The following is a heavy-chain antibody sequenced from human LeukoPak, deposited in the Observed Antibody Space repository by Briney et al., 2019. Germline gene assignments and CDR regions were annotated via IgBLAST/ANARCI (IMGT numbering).Heavy chain of an antibody. CDR2: IIPIFGTA. J-gene: IGHJ2*01. V-gene: IGHV1-69*13. CDR1: GGTFSSYA. D-gene: IGHD2-21*02. Sequence: EASVTVSCKASGGTFSSYAISWVRQAPGQGLEWMGGIIPIFGTANYAQKFQGRVTITADESTSTAYMELSSLRSEDTAVYYCARDAFTAYCGGDCYSWPYWYFDLWGRGTLVTVSS. CDR3: ARDAFTAYCGGDCYSWPYWYFDL.